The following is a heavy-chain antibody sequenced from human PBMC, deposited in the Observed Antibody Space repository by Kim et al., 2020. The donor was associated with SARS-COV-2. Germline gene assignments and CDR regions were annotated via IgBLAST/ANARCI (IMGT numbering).Heavy chain of an antibody. D-gene: IGHD5-12*01. J-gene: IGHJ6*01. CDR3: AKPCEYSVSGGCDYY. CDR2: IRWDGSSK. Sequence: GGSLRLSCAASGFTFTNYSMHWVRQAPGKGLEWVALIRWDGSSKNYADSVKGRFTISRDNCNNTLYLQMNSLRPEDTAVYYCAKPCEYSVSGGCDYY. V-gene: IGHV3-33*03. CDR1: GFTFTNYS.